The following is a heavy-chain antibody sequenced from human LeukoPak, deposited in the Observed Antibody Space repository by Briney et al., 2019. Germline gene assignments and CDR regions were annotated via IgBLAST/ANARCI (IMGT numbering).Heavy chain of an antibody. CDR1: GFTFSSYG. CDR2: IRTSGSST. J-gene: IGHJ3*02. Sequence: GGSLRLSYAASGFTFSSYGMNWVRQAPGKGLEWVSVIRTSGSSTYYADSVKGRFTISRDNSKNTLYLQMNSLRAEDTAIYYCAKDSAYYYDSSGWAFDIWGQKTMVTVSS. CDR3: AKDSAYYYDSSGWAFDI. V-gene: IGHV3-23*01. D-gene: IGHD3-22*01.